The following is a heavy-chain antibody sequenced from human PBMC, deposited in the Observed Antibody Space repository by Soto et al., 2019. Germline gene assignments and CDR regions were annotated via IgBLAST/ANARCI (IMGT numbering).Heavy chain of an antibody. V-gene: IGHV4-31*03. J-gene: IGHJ6*02. D-gene: IGHD3-10*02. CDR1: GASISRGGDY. CDR3: ARASMCGVEVYNSYGMDV. Sequence: SETLALTCTVSGASISRGGDYWSWIRQHPGKGLEWIGYIYYSGSTYYNPSLNSRVTISVDTSKTQFSLKLSSVTAADTAVYYCARASMCGVEVYNSYGMDVWGQGATVTVS. CDR2: IYYSGST.